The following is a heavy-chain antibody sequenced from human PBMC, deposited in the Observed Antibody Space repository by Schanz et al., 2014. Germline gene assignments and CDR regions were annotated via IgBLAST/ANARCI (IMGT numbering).Heavy chain of an antibody. CDR2: ISGNNGDT. CDR3: ARGGDYIVVLVAVTREYYYHAMDV. J-gene: IGHJ6*02. CDR1: GYTFTRSD. Sequence: QVQLVQSGAEVKKPGASVKVSCKASGYTFTRSDINWVRQAPGQGLEWMGWISGNNGDTNYAQNLQGRVTLTTDTSTSTAYMELRSLRSDDTAVYYCARGGDYIVVLVAVTREYYYHAMDVWGQGTTVTVSS. D-gene: IGHD2-15*01. V-gene: IGHV1-18*04.